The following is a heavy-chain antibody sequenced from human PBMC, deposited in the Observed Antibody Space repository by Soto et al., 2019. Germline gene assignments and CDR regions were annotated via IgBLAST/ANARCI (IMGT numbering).Heavy chain of an antibody. V-gene: IGHV5-51*01. D-gene: IGHD2-2*01. CDR3: ARPENRYCSSTSCYAFDI. CDR1: GYSFTSYW. CDR2: IYPGDSDT. Sequence: ESLKISCKGSGYSFTSYWIGWVRQMPGKGLEWMGIIYPGDSDTRCSPSFQGQATISADKSISTTYLQWSSLKASDTAMYYCARPENRYCSSTSCYAFDIWGQGTMVTVSS. J-gene: IGHJ3*02.